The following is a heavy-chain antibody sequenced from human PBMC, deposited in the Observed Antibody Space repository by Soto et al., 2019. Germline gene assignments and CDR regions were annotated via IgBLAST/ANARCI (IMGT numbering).Heavy chain of an antibody. CDR2: ISNDGSNK. D-gene: IGHD1-26*01. V-gene: IGHV3-30*18. CDR3: AKDGADTGTYYFYY. CDR1: NFTFSNYG. Sequence: QVQLVESGGGVVQPGRSLRLSCAASNFTFSNYGMHWVRQAPGKGLEWVALISNDGSNKYYTDSVKGRFTISRDNSRNTLSLQMNSLRADDTAVYYCAKDGADTGTYYFYYWGQGTLITVSS. J-gene: IGHJ4*02.